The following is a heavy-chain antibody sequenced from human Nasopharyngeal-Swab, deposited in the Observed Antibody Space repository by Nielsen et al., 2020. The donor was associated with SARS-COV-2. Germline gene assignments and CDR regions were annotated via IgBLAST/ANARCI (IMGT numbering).Heavy chain of an antibody. J-gene: IGHJ4*02. Sequence: GESLKLSWAASGFTFCSYAMHWVHQAPGKGLEWVSVISYDGSNKYYADSVKGRFTISRDNSKNTLYLQMNSLRAEDTAVYYCARDEQLCLDYWGQGTLVTVSS. CDR1: GFTFCSYA. V-gene: IGHV3-30*04. CDR2: ISYDGSNK. CDR3: ARDEQLCLDY. D-gene: IGHD5-18*01.